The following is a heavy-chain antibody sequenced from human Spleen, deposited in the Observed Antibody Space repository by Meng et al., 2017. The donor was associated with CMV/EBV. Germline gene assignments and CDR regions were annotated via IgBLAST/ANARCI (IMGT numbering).Heavy chain of an antibody. CDR2: ISGPSSAI. Sequence: GGSLRLSCAASGFSFSTFGMHWVRQAPGKGLEWVSYISGPSSAINYADSVKGRFTISRDNARNSLFLEMRSLRVEDTAVYYCAREGSWYGWFDPWGQGTLVTVSS. J-gene: IGHJ5*02. CDR1: GFSFSTFG. CDR3: AREGSWYGWFDP. D-gene: IGHD6-13*01. V-gene: IGHV3-48*04.